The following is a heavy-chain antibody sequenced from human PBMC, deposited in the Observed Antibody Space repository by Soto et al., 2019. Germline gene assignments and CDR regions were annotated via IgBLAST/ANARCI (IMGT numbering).Heavy chain of an antibody. CDR1: GFTFSTYT. CDR2: ISGSAGSSGP. D-gene: IGHD2-2*01. J-gene: IGHJ4*02. CDR3: AKARCSTANCYVPEY. Sequence: DVQLLESGGGLVQPGGSLRLSCVASGFTFSTYTMSWVRQAPGKGLEWVSVISGSAGSSGPSYADSVQGRFSISRDNARNTLYLQMSSLRGEDTVMYYCAKARCSTANCYVPEYWGQGTRVTVSS. V-gene: IGHV3-23*01.